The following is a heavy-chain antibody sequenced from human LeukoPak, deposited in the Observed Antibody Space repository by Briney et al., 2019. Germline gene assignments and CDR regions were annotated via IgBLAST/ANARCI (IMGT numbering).Heavy chain of an antibody. D-gene: IGHD4-11*01. J-gene: IGHJ4*02. Sequence: PTLTTAAKALTLTCAYSGFSLATCGEGVGWIRQPPGKALEWLALIYWDDDERYSPSLKSRLTITKDTSKNQVVLTITNMDPVDTATYYCAHITTVTCADYWGQGTLVTVSS. V-gene: IGHV2-5*02. CDR1: GFSLATCGEG. CDR2: IYWDDDE. CDR3: AHITTVTCADY.